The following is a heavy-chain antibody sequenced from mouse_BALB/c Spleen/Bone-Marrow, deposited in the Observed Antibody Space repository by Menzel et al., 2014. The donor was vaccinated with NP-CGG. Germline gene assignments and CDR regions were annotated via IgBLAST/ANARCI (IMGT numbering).Heavy chain of an antibody. Sequence: DVMLVESGGGLVKSGGSLKLSCAASGFTFSSYAMSWVRQTPEKRLEWVASIYSGGSIYYPDSVKGRFTISRDNARNILYLQMSSLRSEDTAMYYCADGDSFAYWGQVTLATVSA. J-gene: IGHJ3*01. V-gene: IGHV5-6-5*01. CDR2: IYSGGSI. D-gene: IGHD2-13*01. CDR1: GFTFSSYA. CDR3: ADGDSFAY.